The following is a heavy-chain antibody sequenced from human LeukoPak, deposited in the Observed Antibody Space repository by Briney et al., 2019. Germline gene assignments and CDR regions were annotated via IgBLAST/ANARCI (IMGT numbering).Heavy chain of an antibody. CDR1: GFTFSSYT. CDR2: ITTSDGNT. CDR3: AKDGGLWVSAHWGDS. D-gene: IGHD7-27*01. Sequence: GGSLRLSCAASGFTFSSYTMSWVRQAPGKGLEWVSTITTSDGNTYYADSVKGRFTVSRDNSKNTLYLQMNRLRAEDTAVYYCAKDGGLWVSAHWGDSWGRGTLVTVSS. J-gene: IGHJ4*02. V-gene: IGHV3-23*01.